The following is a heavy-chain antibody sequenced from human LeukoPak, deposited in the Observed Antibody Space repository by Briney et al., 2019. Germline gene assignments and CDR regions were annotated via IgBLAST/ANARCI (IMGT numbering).Heavy chain of an antibody. D-gene: IGHD4-17*01. Sequence: GGSLRLSCAASGFTFSSYAMHWVRQAPGKGLEWVAVISYDGSNKYYADSVKGRFTISRDNAKNSLYLQMNNLRAEDTAVYYCARGHGDLSFDYWGQGTLVTVSS. J-gene: IGHJ4*02. V-gene: IGHV3-30*04. CDR1: GFTFSSYA. CDR3: ARGHGDLSFDY. CDR2: ISYDGSNK.